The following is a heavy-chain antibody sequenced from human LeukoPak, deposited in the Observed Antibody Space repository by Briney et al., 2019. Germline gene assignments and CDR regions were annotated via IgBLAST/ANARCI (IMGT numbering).Heavy chain of an antibody. CDR1: GYTFTGYY. V-gene: IGHV1-2*02. J-gene: IGHJ4*02. CDR2: INPNSGGT. D-gene: IGHD6-13*01. Sequence: ASVKVSCKASGYTFTGYYMHWVRQAPGQGLEWMGWINPNSGGTNYAQKFQGRVNMTRDTSISTAYMELSRLRSDDTAVYYCARVRRYSSSQIDYWGQGTLVTVSS. CDR3: ARVRRYSSSQIDY.